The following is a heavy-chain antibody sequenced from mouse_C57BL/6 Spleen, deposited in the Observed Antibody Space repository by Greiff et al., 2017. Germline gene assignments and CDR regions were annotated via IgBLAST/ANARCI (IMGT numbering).Heavy chain of an antibody. V-gene: IGHV1-81*01. D-gene: IGHD1-1*01. CDR2: IYPRSGNT. J-gene: IGHJ1*03. CDR1: GYTFTSYG. CDR3: ARRTTKYFDV. Sequence: VQGVESGAELARPGASVKLSCKASGYTFTSYGISWVKQRTGQGLEWIGEIYPRSGNTYYNEKFKGKATLTADKSSSTAYMELRSLTSEDSAVYVCARRTTKYFDVWGTGTTVTVSS.